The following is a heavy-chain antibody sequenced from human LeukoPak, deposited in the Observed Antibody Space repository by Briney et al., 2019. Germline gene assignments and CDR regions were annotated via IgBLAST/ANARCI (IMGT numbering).Heavy chain of an antibody. V-gene: IGHV4-31*03. Sequence: SETLSLTCTVSGASISSGGYYWSWIRQRPGKGLEWIGYIYYTGSTYYNPSLRSRIFISVDTARNQFSLQLRSVTAADTAVYYCASHCSGGTCYRYFFDYWGQGTQVTVSS. J-gene: IGHJ4*02. CDR2: IYYTGST. CDR3: ASHCSGGTCYRYFFDY. CDR1: GASISSGGYY. D-gene: IGHD2-15*01.